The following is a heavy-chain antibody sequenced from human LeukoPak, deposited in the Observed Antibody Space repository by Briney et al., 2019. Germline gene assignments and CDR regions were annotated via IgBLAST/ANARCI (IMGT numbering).Heavy chain of an antibody. CDR3: ARDREMAYFDY. J-gene: IGHJ4*02. Sequence: GGSLRLSCAASGFTFSYHAMHWVRQAPGKGLEWVALISNDGTNKYYTDSVKGRFTISRDNSKNTLYLQMNRLRAEDTAVYYCARDREMAYFDYWGQGTLVTVSS. D-gene: IGHD5-24*01. CDR2: ISNDGTNK. V-gene: IGHV3-30*04. CDR1: GFTFSYHA.